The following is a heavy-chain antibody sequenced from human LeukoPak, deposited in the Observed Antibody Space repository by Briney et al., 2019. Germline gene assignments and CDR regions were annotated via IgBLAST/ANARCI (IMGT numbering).Heavy chain of an antibody. CDR1: GGSISSFF. CDR3: ARMKNWNDLTDAFDI. Sequence: PSETLSLTCTVSGGSISSFFWSWIRQPPGKGLGWIGYIFYTRSTKYNPSLKSRVTMSVDTSKSQVSLRLSSVTAADTAVYYCARMKNWNDLTDAFDIWGQGTMVTVSS. D-gene: IGHD1-1*01. J-gene: IGHJ3*02. V-gene: IGHV4-59*12. CDR2: IFYTRST.